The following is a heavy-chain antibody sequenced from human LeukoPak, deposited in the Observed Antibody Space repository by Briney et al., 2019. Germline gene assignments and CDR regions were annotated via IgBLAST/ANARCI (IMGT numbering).Heavy chain of an antibody. J-gene: IGHJ4*02. CDR1: GFTFYNYA. CDR3: ATRHEYSYPY. D-gene: IGHD5-18*01. V-gene: IGHV3-64*02. Sequence: GGSLRLSCAASGFTFYNYAMHWVRQAPGKGLEYVSAIGGNGDTSYYADSVKGRFIISRDNSKNTVYLQLGSLRTEDMAVYYCATRHEYSYPYWGQGTLVTVSS. CDR2: IGGNGDTS.